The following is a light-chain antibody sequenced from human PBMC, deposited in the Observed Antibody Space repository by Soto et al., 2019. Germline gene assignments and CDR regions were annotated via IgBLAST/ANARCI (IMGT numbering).Light chain of an antibody. CDR2: GNS. CDR1: SSNIGAGYD. V-gene: IGLV1-40*01. CDR3: HSYDSSLSAVV. J-gene: IGLJ2*01. Sequence: QSVLTQPPSVSGAPGQRVTISCTGSSSNIGAGYDVPWYRQLPGTAPKLLIYGNSNRPSGVPDRFSGSKSGTTASLAITGVQAKEDADYYCHSYDSSLSAVVFGGGTKLTVL.